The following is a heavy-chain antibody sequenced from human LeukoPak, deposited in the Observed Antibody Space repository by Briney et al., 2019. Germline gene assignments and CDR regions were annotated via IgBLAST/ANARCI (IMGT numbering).Heavy chain of an antibody. Sequence: GEALKISCKGSGYRFSTYLIDWVRQVPGKGLEWMVINYPVYSASRSSPTFQRQVTISADTSISTAYLQWCTLKPSDSAMYYCTRAGLEGGNSPYFFDYWGQGTLVTVSS. V-gene: IGHV5-51*01. CDR2: NYPVYSAS. CDR3: TRAGLEGGNSPYFFDY. CDR1: GYRFSTYL. J-gene: IGHJ4*02. D-gene: IGHD4-23*01.